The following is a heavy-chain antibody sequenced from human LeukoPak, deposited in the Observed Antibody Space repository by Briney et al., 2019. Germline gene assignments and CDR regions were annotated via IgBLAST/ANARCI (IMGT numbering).Heavy chain of an antibody. Sequence: GGSLRLSCAASGFSFSYYSMNWVRQAPGKGLEWVSSISSSDSYIYYADSVKGRFTISRDNAKNSLYLQMNSLRAEDTAVYYCARDDGCSSTSCSPGYYYYMDVWGKGTTVTVSS. CDR2: ISSSDSYI. D-gene: IGHD2-2*01. J-gene: IGHJ6*03. CDR1: GFSFSYYS. V-gene: IGHV3-21*01. CDR3: ARDDGCSSTSCSPGYYYYMDV.